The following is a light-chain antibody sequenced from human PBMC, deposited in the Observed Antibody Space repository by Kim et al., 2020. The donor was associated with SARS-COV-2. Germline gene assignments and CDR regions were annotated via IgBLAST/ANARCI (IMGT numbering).Light chain of an antibody. CDR2: DVS. Sequence: LSPGERATLSCRASQSVNNYLAWYQQKPGQAPRLLLYDVSNRATGIPARFSGSGSGTDFTLTINSLEPEDSAVYYCQHRKTWPVTFGGGTKVDIK. J-gene: IGKJ4*01. V-gene: IGKV3-11*01. CDR1: QSVNNY. CDR3: QHRKTWPVT.